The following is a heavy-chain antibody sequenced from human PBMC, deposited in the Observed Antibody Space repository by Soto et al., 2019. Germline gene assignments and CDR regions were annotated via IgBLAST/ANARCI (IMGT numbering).Heavy chain of an antibody. CDR2: ILNDGSNR. V-gene: IGHV3-33*01. D-gene: IGHD3-10*01. J-gene: IGHJ6*02. Sequence: QVQLVESGGGVVQPGRSLRLSCAASGFTFSNYGMHWVRQAPGKGLEWVAVILNDGSNRYHADSVKDRFTISRDNSKNXXXLQXXXLRXEDTXXYXXXXDXEXSGNGMDVWGQGTTVTVS. CDR1: GFTFSNYG. CDR3: XXDXEXSGNGMDV.